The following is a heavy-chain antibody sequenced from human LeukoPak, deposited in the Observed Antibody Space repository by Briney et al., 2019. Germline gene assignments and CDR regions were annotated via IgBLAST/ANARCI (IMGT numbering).Heavy chain of an antibody. CDR3: ARDREELRSYGTFDY. V-gene: IGHV1-69*06. D-gene: IGHD1-26*01. Sequence: SVKVSCKASGDTFSSYAISWVRQAPGQGLEWMGRIIPIFGTANYAQKFQGRVTITADKSTSTAYMGLSSLRSEDTAVYYCARDREELRSYGTFDYWGQGTLVTLSS. CDR1: GDTFSSYA. CDR2: IIPIFGTA. J-gene: IGHJ4*02.